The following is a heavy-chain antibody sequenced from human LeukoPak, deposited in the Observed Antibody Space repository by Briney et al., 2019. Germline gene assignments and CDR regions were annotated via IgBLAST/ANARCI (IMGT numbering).Heavy chain of an antibody. CDR3: ARFYRGYCSGGSCYGMDV. J-gene: IGHJ6*02. V-gene: IGHV4-30-2*01. D-gene: IGHD2-15*01. CDR1: GGSISSGGYY. CDR2: IYHSGST. Sequence: SETLSLTCTVSGGSISSGGYYWSWIRQPPGKGLEWIGYIYHSGSTYYNPSLKSRVTISVDRSKNQFSLKLSSVTAADTAVYYCARFYRGYCSGGSCYGMDVWGQGTTVTVSS.